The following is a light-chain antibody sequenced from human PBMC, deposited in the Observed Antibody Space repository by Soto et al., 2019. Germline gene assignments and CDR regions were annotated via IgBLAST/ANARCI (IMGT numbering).Light chain of an antibody. J-gene: IGKJ3*01. CDR2: DAS. V-gene: IGKV3-11*01. CDR1: QSVSSY. Sequence: EIVLTQSPATLSLSPGERATLSCRASQSVSSYLAWYQQKPGQAPRPLIYDASNRATGIPARFSGSGAGTAVTLTISSIEPEDFAVDYCQHRSNWPLFTFGPGTKVDIK. CDR3: QHRSNWPLFT.